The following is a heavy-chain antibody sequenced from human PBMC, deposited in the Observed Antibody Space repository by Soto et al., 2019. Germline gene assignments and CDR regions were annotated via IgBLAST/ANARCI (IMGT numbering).Heavy chain of an antibody. CDR2: ISAYNGNT. CDR3: ARWFLGYCSSTSCTNRFDR. Sequence: SSVKVSCKASGYTFTSYGISWVRQAPGQGLEWMGWISAYNGNTNYAQKLQGRVTMTTDTSTSTAYMELRSLRSDDTAVYYCARWFLGYCSSTSCTNRFDRWGQGALVTVDS. J-gene: IGHJ5*02. CDR1: GYTFTSYG. V-gene: IGHV1-18*01. D-gene: IGHD2-2*01.